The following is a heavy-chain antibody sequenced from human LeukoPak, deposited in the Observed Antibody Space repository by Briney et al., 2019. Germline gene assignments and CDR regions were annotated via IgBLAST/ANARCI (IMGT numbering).Heavy chain of an antibody. CDR1: GFTVSSNY. V-gene: IGHV3-66*01. CDR2: IYSGGST. CDR3: AFSDCSSTSCYSYYYYGMDV. J-gene: IGHJ6*02. Sequence: PGGSLRLSCAASGFTVSSNYMSWVRQAPGKGLEWVSVIYSGGSTYYADSVKGRFTISRDNSKNTLYLQMNSLRAEDTAVYYCAFSDCSSTSCYSYYYYGMDVWGQGTTVTVSS. D-gene: IGHD2-2*01.